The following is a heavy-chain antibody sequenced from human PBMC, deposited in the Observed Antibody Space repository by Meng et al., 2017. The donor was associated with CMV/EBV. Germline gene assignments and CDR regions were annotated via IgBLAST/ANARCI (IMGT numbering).Heavy chain of an antibody. J-gene: IGHJ4*02. Sequence: GESLKISCKASGYTFTGYYMHWVRQAPGQGLEWMGWINPNSGGTNYAQKFQGRVTMTRDTSISTAYMELSRLRSDDTAVYYCARVPASGYDFWSGYYHFDYWGQGTLVTVSS. CDR2: INPNSGGT. D-gene: IGHD3-3*01. CDR1: GYTFTGYY. V-gene: IGHV1-2*02. CDR3: ARVPASGYDFWSGYYHFDY.